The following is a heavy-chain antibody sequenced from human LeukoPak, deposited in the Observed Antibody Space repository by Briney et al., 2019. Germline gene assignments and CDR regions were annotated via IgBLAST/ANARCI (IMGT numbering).Heavy chain of an antibody. CDR1: GGSFSDYY. CDR2: IIHSGST. J-gene: IGHJ4*01. Sequence: SETLSLTCAVYGGSFSDYYWIWIRQPPGKGLEWIGEIIHSGSTNYNPSLKSRVTISVDTSKNQFSLKVSSVTAADTAVYFCARAIGFDDSGRYYPDYWGQGTLVSVSS. CDR3: ARAIGFDDSGRYYPDY. V-gene: IGHV4-34*12. D-gene: IGHD3-10*01.